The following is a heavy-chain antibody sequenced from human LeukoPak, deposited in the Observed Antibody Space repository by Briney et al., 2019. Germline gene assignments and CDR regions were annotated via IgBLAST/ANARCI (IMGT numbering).Heavy chain of an antibody. V-gene: IGHV4-59*12. CDR1: GGSISSYY. Sequence: PSETLSLTCTVSGGSISSYYWSWIRQPPGKGLEWIGYIYYSGSTNYNPSLKSRVTMSVDTSKNQFSLKLSSVTAADTAVYYCARASSSLSLGWSFDYWGQGTLVTVSS. D-gene: IGHD6-19*01. CDR2: IYYSGST. CDR3: ARASSSLSLGWSFDY. J-gene: IGHJ4*02.